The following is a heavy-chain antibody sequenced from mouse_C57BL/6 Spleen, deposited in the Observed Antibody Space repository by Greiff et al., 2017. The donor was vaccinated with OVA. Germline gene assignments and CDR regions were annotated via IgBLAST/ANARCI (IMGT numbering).Heavy chain of an antibody. V-gene: IGHV1-26*01. Sequence: EVQLQQSGPELVKPGASVKISCKASGYTFTDYYMNWVKQSHGKSLEWIGDINPNNGGTSYNQKFKGKATLTVDKSSSTAYMELRSLTSEDSAVYYCARWNDGSYAMDYWGQGTSVTVSS. CDR1: GYTFTDYY. CDR3: ARWNDGSYAMDY. CDR2: INPNNGGT. J-gene: IGHJ4*01. D-gene: IGHD2-3*01.